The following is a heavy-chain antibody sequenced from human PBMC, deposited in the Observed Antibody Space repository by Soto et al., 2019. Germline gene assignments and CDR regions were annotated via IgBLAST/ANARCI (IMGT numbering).Heavy chain of an antibody. CDR3: AKALALYYDSSGYSPLFDY. J-gene: IGHJ4*02. Sequence: LSLTCTVSGDSINAYYWSWIRQAPGKGLEWVAVISYDGSNKYYADSVKGRFTISRDNSKNTLYLQMNSLRAEDTAVYYCAKALALYYDSSGYSPLFDYWGQGTLVTVSS. D-gene: IGHD3-22*01. CDR1: GDSINAYY. V-gene: IGHV3-30*18. CDR2: ISYDGSNK.